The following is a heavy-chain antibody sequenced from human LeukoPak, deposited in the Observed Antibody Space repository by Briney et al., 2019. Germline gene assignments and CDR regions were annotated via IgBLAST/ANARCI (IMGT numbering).Heavy chain of an antibody. CDR3: AKVAREVRGVIINYYYYMDV. CDR1: GFTFSSYG. CDR2: ISGSGGST. V-gene: IGHV3-23*01. J-gene: IGHJ6*03. D-gene: IGHD3-10*01. Sequence: PGGSLRLSCAASGFTFSSYGMSWVRQAPGKGLEWVSAISGSGGSTYYADSVKGRFTISRDNSKNTLYLQMNSLRAEDTAVYYCAKVAREVRGVIINYYYYMDVWGKGTTVTISS.